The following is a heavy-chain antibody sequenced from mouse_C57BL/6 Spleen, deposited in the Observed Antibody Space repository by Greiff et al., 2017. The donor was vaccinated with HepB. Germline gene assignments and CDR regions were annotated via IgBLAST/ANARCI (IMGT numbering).Heavy chain of an antibody. J-gene: IGHJ4*01. CDR1: GYTFTDYY. CDR3: ARKVLRSAMDY. Sequence: EVQLQQSGPELVKPGASVKISCKASGYTFTDYYMNWVKQSHGKSLEWIGDINPNNGGTSYNQKFKGKATLTVDKSSSTAYMELRSLTSEDSAVYYCARKVLRSAMDYWGQGTSVTVSS. V-gene: IGHV1-26*01. D-gene: IGHD1-1*01. CDR2: INPNNGGT.